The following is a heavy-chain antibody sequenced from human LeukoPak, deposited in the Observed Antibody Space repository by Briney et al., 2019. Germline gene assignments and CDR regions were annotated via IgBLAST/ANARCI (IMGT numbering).Heavy chain of an antibody. CDR3: ASLRGYCSGGSCLHSNWFDP. CDR2: INHSGST. V-gene: IGHV4-34*01. Sequence: SETLSLTCAVYGGSFSGYYWSWIRQPPGKGLEWIGEINHSGSTNYNPSLKSRVTISADTSKNQFSLRLSSVTAADTAVYYCASLRGYCSGGSCLHSNWFDPWGQGTLVTVSS. CDR1: GGSFSGYY. D-gene: IGHD2-15*01. J-gene: IGHJ5*02.